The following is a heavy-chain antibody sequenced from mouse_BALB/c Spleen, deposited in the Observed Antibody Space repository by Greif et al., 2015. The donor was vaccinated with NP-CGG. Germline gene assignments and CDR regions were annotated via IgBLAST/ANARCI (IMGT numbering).Heavy chain of an antibody. CDR2: INPSSGYT. CDR3: ARRREANWDYFDY. Sequence: QVTLKVSGAELARPGASVKMSCKASGYTFTSYTMHWVKQRPGQGLEWVGYINPSSGYTNYNQKFKDKATLTADKSSSTAYMQLSSLTSEDSAVYYCARRREANWDYFDYWGQGTTLTVSS. D-gene: IGHD4-1*01. J-gene: IGHJ2*01. V-gene: IGHV1-4*01. CDR1: GYTFTSYT.